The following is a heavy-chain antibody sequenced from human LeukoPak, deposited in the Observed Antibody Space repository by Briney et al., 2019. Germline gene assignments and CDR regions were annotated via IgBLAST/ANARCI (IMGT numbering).Heavy chain of an antibody. CDR3: ARAGYSYGYDYYYYMDV. CDR1: GYTFTSYG. Sequence: ASVKVSCKASGYTFTSYGISWVRQAPGQGLEWMGWISAYNGGTNYAQKLQGRVTMTTDTSTSTAYMELRSLRSDDTAVYYCARAGYSYGYDYYYYMDVWGKGTTVTVSS. J-gene: IGHJ6*03. D-gene: IGHD5-18*01. CDR2: ISAYNGGT. V-gene: IGHV1-18*01.